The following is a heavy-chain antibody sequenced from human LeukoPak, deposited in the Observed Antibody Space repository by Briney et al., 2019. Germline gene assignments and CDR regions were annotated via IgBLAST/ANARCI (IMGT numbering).Heavy chain of an antibody. D-gene: IGHD3-22*01. J-gene: IGHJ4*02. CDR3: ARENPSGYYNRPIDY. V-gene: IGHV3-7*03. CDR2: IKQDGSEK. Sequence: GGSLRLSCFASGFPFSDYLLTWVRQAPGKGLEWVANIKQDGSEKYYVDSVRGRFTISRDNTKNSLYLQINSLRAEDTAIYYCARENPSGYYNRPIDYWGQGTLVTVSS. CDR1: GFPFSDYL.